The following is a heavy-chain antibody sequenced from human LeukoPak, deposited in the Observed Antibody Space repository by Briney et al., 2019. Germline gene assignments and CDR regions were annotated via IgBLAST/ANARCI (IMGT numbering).Heavy chain of an antibody. J-gene: IGHJ5*02. D-gene: IGHD2-2*01. CDR3: AVYCSSTSCLNWFDP. V-gene: IGHV1-69*05. CDR2: IIPIFGTA. CDR1: GGTFSSYA. Sequence: SVKVSCKASGGTFSSYAISWVRQAPGQGLELMGGIIPIFGTANYAQKFQGRVTITTDESTSTAYMELSSLRSEDTAVYYCAVYCSSTSCLNWFDPWGQGTLVTVSS.